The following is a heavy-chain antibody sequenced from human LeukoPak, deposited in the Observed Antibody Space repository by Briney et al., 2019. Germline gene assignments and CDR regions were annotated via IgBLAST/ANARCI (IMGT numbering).Heavy chain of an antibody. V-gene: IGHV1-69*05. CDR1: GGTFSSYA. D-gene: IGHD3-3*01. J-gene: IGHJ5*02. Sequence: SVKVSCKASGGTFSSYAISWVRQAPGQGLEWMGGIIPIFGTANYAQKFQGRVTITTDESTNTAYMELSSLRSEDTAVYYCARGALRFLEWSSPSRTSWFDPWGQGTLVTVSS. CDR2: IIPIFGTA. CDR3: ARGALRFLEWSSPSRTSWFDP.